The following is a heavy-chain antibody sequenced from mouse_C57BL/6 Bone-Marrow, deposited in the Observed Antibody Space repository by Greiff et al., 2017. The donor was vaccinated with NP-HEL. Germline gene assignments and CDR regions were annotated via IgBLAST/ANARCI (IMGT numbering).Heavy chain of an antibody. CDR1: GYAFTNYL. D-gene: IGHD3-2*02. CDR3: ARQLRPPAWFAY. V-gene: IGHV1-54*01. J-gene: IGHJ3*01. Sequence: QVQLKQSGAELVRPGTSVKVSCKASGYAFTNYLIEWVKQRPGQGLEWIGVINPGSGGTNYNEKFKGKATLTADKSSSTAYMQLSSLTSEDSAVYFCARQLRPPAWFAYWGQGTLVTVSA. CDR2: INPGSGGT.